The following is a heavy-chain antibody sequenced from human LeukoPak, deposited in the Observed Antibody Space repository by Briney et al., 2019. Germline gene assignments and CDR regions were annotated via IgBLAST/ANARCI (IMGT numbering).Heavy chain of an antibody. D-gene: IGHD3-10*01. CDR2: INPNSGGT. V-gene: IGHV1-2*02. CDR3: ARDIISFGYYYYYYMDV. Sequence: GASVKVSCKASGYTFTGYYMHWVRQAPGQGLEWMGWINPNSGGTNYAQKFQGRVTMTRDTSSSTAYMELSRLRSDDTAVYYCARDIISFGYYYYYYMDVWGKGTTVTVSS. J-gene: IGHJ6*03. CDR1: GYTFTGYY.